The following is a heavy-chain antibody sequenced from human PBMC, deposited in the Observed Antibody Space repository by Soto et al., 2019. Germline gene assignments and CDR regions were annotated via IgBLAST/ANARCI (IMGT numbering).Heavy chain of an antibody. V-gene: IGHV3-11*06. Sequence: GGSLRLSCAVSGFTFSDYFLTWIRQAPGTGLEWVSYIRSSERFTNHADSVKGRFTISRDNANNSLSLEMNDLRAEDTAVYFCVRVGHDGSYFDYWGQGTLVTVSS. J-gene: IGHJ4*02. D-gene: IGHD3-10*01. CDR2: IRSSERFT. CDR1: GFTFSDYF. CDR3: VRVGHDGSYFDY.